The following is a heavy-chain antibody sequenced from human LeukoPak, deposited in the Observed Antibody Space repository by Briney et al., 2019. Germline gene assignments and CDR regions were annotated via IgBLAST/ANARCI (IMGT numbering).Heavy chain of an antibody. J-gene: IGHJ6*02. CDR2: TKEDGSEQ. CDR1: GFSFRSHW. D-gene: IGHD4-17*01. Sequence: GGSLRLSCAASGFSFRSHWMSWVRQAPGKGLEWVAGTKEDGSEQYYVDSVKGRFTISRDSAKNSLYLQMNSLTVEDTAVYYCARAAYGDLYYYYYGMDVWGQGTTVTVSS. CDR3: ARAAYGDLYYYYYGMDV. V-gene: IGHV3-7*01.